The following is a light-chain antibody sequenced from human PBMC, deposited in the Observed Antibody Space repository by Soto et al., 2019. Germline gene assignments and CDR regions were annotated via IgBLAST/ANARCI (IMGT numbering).Light chain of an antibody. J-gene: IGLJ2*01. V-gene: IGLV2-14*01. CDR1: SSDVGGYNY. CDR3: SSYTSSSTLMV. CDR2: DVS. Sequence: QSALTQPASGSGSPGQSITISCPGTSSDVGGYNYVSWYQQHPGKAPKLMIYDVSNRPSGVSNRFSGSKSGNTASLTISGLQAEDEADYYCSSYTSSSTLMVFGGGTKLTVL.